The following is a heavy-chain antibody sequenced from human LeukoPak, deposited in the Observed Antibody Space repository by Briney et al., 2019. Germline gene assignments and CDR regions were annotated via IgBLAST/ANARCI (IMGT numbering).Heavy chain of an antibody. CDR3: ARGGYCSSSICYSLNAFDI. Sequence: QPGGSLRLSCAASGFTFSTYWMSWVRQAPGKGLEWVSYISSSGTTIYYADSVKGRFTISRDNAKNSLYLQMNSLRAEDTAVYYCARGGYCSSSICYSLNAFDIWGQGTMFTVSS. V-gene: IGHV3-48*04. CDR2: ISSSGTTI. D-gene: IGHD2-2*01. J-gene: IGHJ3*02. CDR1: GFTFSTYW.